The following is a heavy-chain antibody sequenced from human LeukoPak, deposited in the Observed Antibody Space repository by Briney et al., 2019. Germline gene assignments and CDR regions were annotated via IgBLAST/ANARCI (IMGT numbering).Heavy chain of an antibody. V-gene: IGHV4-34*01. J-gene: IGHJ4*02. D-gene: IGHD2-2*01. CDR3: ARGYCSSTSCPDFDY. CDR1: GGSFSGFY. Sequence: SETLSLTCAVYGGSFSGFYWSWIRQPPGKGLEWIGEINHGGSTNYNPSLKSRVTISVDTSKNQFSLRLSSVTAADTAVYYCARGYCSSTSCPDFDYWGQGTPVTVSS. CDR2: INHGGST.